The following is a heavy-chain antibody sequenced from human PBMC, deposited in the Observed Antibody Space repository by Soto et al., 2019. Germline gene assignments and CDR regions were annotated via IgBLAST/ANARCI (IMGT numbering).Heavy chain of an antibody. CDR2: ISAYNGNT. CDR3: ARGWFGEFVDYFDY. Sequence: QVQLVQSGAEVKKPGASVKVSCKASGYTFTSYAISWVRQAPGQGLEWMGWISAYNGNTNYAQKVQGRVTMTTDTXXSTAYMGLRSLRSDDTAVYYCARGWFGEFVDYFDYWGQGTLVTVSS. CDR1: GYTFTSYA. V-gene: IGHV1-18*01. J-gene: IGHJ4*02. D-gene: IGHD3-10*01.